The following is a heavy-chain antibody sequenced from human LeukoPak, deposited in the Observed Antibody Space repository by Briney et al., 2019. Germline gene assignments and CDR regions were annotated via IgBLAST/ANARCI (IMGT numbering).Heavy chain of an antibody. J-gene: IGHJ4*02. CDR1: GLTFSCYR. V-gene: IGHV3-48*02. D-gene: IGHD4-17*01. CDR3: ARDGYGDYPLGASKVGDY. CDR2: ISSSSSTI. Sequence: LFCAASGLTFSCYRMNWVRLAPGQGRDWISYISSSSSTIYYADSVKGRFTISRDNAKNSLYLQMDSLRDEDTAVYYCARDGYGDYPLGASKVGDYWGQGTLVTVSS.